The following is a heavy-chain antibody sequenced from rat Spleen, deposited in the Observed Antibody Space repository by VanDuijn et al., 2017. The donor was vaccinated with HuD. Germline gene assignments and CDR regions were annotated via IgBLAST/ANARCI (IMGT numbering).Heavy chain of an antibody. Sequence: EVQLVESGGGLVQPGRSLKLSCAASGFTFSDYNMAWVRQAPKKGLEWVATISSDGGRNFYRDSVKGRFTISRDNAKSTLFLQMDSLRSEETATYYCTTDRTGAIMDAWGQGVMVTVSS. V-gene: IGHV5S10*01. CDR2: ISSDGGRN. CDR3: TTDRTGAIMDA. CDR1: GFTFSDYN. D-gene: IGHD5-1*01. J-gene: IGHJ2*01.